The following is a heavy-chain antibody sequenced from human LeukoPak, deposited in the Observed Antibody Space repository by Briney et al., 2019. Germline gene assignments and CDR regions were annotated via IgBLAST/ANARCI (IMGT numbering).Heavy chain of an antibody. Sequence: GGSLRLSCAASGFTVSSNYMSWVRQAPGKGLEWVSVIYSGGSTYYADSVKGRFTISRDNSKNTLYLQMNSLRAEGTAVYYCARARYSSRLDYWGQGTLVTVSS. CDR1: GFTVSSNY. J-gene: IGHJ4*02. CDR3: ARARYSSRLDY. CDR2: IYSGGST. V-gene: IGHV3-66*01. D-gene: IGHD6-13*01.